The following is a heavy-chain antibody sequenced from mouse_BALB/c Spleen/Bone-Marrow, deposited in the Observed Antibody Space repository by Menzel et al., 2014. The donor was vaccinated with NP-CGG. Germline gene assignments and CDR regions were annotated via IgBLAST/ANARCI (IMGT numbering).Heavy chain of an antibody. Sequence: VLLVESGAELAKPGASVKMSCTASGYNFTSYWMHWVKQRPGQGLEWIGYINPSTDYTEYNQKFKDKATLTADKSSSTAYMQLSSLTSEDSAVYYCARRKLGNHGFAYWGQGTLVTVSA. D-gene: IGHD2-1*01. V-gene: IGHV1-7*01. CDR2: INPSTDYT. J-gene: IGHJ3*01. CDR1: GYNFTSYW. CDR3: ARRKLGNHGFAY.